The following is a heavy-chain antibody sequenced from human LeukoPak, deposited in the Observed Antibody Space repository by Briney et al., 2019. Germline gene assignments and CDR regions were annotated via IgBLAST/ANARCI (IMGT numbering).Heavy chain of an antibody. CDR3: ARSYYDSSGYYVRGDAFDI. D-gene: IGHD3-22*01. Sequence: GGSLRLSCAASGFTFSNYWIHWVRHAPGKGLVWVSRINRDGSSTTYADSVKGRFTISRDNAKNTLHLQMNSLRVEDTAVYYCARSYYDSSGYYVRGDAFDIWGQGTKVTVSS. J-gene: IGHJ3*02. CDR2: INRDGSST. V-gene: IGHV3-74*01. CDR1: GFTFSNYW.